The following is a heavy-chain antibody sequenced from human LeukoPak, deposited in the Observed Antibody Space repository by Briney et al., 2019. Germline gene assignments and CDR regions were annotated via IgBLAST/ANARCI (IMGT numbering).Heavy chain of an antibody. D-gene: IGHD3-3*01. Sequence: PLRLSCAASGLRFDAHAMHWVRQAPAKGLEWVSGISYNSGSVGYADSVRGRFIVSRDNARNLLYLQMNSLRAEDTALYFCAKAPYYDFNYSMDVWGQGTTVIVSS. CDR1: GLRFDAHA. J-gene: IGHJ6*02. V-gene: IGHV3-9*01. CDR3: AKAPYYDFNYSMDV. CDR2: ISYNSGSV.